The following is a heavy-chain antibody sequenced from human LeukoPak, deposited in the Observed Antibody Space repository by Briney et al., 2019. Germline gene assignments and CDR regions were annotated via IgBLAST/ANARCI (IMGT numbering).Heavy chain of an antibody. CDR1: GYSISTGYY. J-gene: IGHJ3*02. D-gene: IGHD3-16*01. V-gene: IGHV4-38-2*01. CDR3: ARLFWGIGAFDI. Sequence: SETLSLTCAVSGYSISTGYYWAWIRQPPGKGLEWIGSIYHSGSTYYNPSLKSRVITSVDTSKNQFSLKMTSVTAADTAAYYCARLFWGIGAFDIWGQGTMVTVSS. CDR2: IYHSGST.